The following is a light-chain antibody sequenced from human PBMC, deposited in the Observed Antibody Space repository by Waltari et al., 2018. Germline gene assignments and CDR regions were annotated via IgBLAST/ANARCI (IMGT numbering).Light chain of an antibody. J-gene: IGLJ3*02. V-gene: IGLV2-14*03. CDR2: DVN. CDR3: LSYTTSYTWL. Sequence: QSALTQPASVPGSPGQCTPISCAGSSCDVGTYDFVTWYQQLPGTVPKLILFDVNKRPSGISARFSGSKSGNTASLTISGLLPEDEADYFCLSYTTSYTWLFGGGTRVTVL. CDR1: SCDVGTYDF.